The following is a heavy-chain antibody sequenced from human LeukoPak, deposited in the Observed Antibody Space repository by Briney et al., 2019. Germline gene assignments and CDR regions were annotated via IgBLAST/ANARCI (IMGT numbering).Heavy chain of an antibody. V-gene: IGHV3-20*04. J-gene: IGHJ4*02. CDR1: GFTFDDYG. CDR2: INWNGGST. CDR3: ARGRYGSGSYYNIPDY. D-gene: IGHD3-10*01. Sequence: PGGSLRLSCAASGFTFDDYGMSWVRQAPGKGLEWVSGINWNGGSTGYADSVKGRFTITRDYAKNSLYLQINSQRAEDTALYYCARGRYGSGSYYNIPDYWGQGTLVTVSS.